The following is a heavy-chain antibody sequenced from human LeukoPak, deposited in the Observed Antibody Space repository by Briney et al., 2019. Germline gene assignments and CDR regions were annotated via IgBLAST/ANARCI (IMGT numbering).Heavy chain of an antibody. CDR2: IYYSGST. CDR3: ARSTNYGDYVDWFDP. J-gene: IGHJ5*02. CDR1: GGSVSSGSYY. D-gene: IGHD4-17*01. V-gene: IGHV4-61*01. Sequence: SETLSLTCTVSGGSVSSGSYYWSWIRQPPGKGLEWIGYIYYSGSTNYNPSLTSRVTVSVDTSKNQFSLKLSSVTAADTAVYYCARSTNYGDYVDWFDPWGQGTLVTVSS.